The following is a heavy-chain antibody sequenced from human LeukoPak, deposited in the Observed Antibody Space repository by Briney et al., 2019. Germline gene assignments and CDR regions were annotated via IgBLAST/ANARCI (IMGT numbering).Heavy chain of an antibody. Sequence: PGGSLRLSCAASGFTFSSYGMHWVRQAPGKGLEWVAFIRYDGSNKYYADSVKGRFTISRDNSKNTLYLQMSSLRAEDTAVYYCAKDLGSGWTTGPHQYFDYWGQGTLVTVSS. CDR3: AKDLGSGWTTGPHQYFDY. D-gene: IGHD6-19*01. J-gene: IGHJ4*02. CDR2: IRYDGSNK. V-gene: IGHV3-30*02. CDR1: GFTFSSYG.